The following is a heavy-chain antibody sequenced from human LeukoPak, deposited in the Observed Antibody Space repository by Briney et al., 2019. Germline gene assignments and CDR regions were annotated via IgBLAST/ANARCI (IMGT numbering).Heavy chain of an antibody. CDR2: IYHSGST. CDR1: GGSISSFY. V-gene: IGHV4-59*01. Sequence: SETLSLTCSVSGGSISSFYWSWLRQPPGRGLEWIGYIYHSGSTTYNPSLNSRVTMSVDTSRTHFSLKLNSVTAADTAVYYCARESGGWQWFGRPAGYYYMDVWGKGTTVTVSS. D-gene: IGHD3-10*01. J-gene: IGHJ6*03. CDR3: ARESGGWQWFGRPAGYYYMDV.